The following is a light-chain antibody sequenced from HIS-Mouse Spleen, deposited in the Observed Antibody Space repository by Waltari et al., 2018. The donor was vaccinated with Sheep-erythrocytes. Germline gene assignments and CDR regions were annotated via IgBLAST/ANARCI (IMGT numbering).Light chain of an antibody. V-gene: IGLV2-11*01. CDR2: DVS. J-gene: IGLJ2*01. Sequence: QSALTQPASVSGSPGQSITISCTGTSSDVGGYNYVSWYQQHPGKAPKLMIYDVSKRPSGVPDRFSGSMSGNTASLTISGLQAEDEADYYCCSYAGSYTFVFGGGTKLTVL. CDR3: CSYAGSYTFV. CDR1: SSDVGGYNY.